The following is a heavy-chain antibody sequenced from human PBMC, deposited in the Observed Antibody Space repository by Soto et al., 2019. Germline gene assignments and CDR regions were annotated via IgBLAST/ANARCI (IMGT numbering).Heavy chain of an antibody. V-gene: IGHV1-46*01. Sequence: ASVKVSCKASGYTFTSYDMHWVRQAPGQGLEWMGIINPSGGSTSYAQKFQGRVTMTRDTSTSTVYMELSSLRSEDTAVYYCARSYYAHPLDYWGQGTLVNVSS. J-gene: IGHJ4*02. CDR3: ARSYYAHPLDY. CDR1: GYTFTSYD. D-gene: IGHD2-2*01. CDR2: INPSGGST.